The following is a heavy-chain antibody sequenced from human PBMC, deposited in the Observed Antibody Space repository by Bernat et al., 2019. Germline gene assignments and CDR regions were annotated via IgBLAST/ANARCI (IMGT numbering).Heavy chain of an antibody. CDR3: AKGPLRLVAGTVDS. V-gene: IGHV3-23*01. D-gene: IGHD5-12*01. CDR1: GFTFSSYA. Sequence: EVQLLESGGGLVQPGGSLRLSCAASGFTFSSYAMTWVRQAPGKGLEWVSGIGASGGSTYYADSVKGRFTISRDNSKNTLYLQMNSLRAEDTAVYYCAKGPLRLVAGTVDSWGQITLVSLSS. CDR2: IGASGGST. J-gene: IGHJ4*02.